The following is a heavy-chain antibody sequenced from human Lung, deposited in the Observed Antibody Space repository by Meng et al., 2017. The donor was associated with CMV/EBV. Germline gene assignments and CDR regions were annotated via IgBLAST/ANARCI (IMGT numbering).Heavy chain of an antibody. D-gene: IGHD3-22*01. Sequence: GESLKISCAASGFSFSTYAMHWVRQAPGKGLEWVALISNDGSNKYHADSVRGRFTISRDNSKNTLYLQMNSLRAEDTAVYFCAVRSSGYSSAYYFYVMDVWGQGTTVTVSS. CDR3: AVRSSGYSSAYYFYVMDV. V-gene: IGHV3-30*04. CDR2: ISNDGSNK. CDR1: GFSFSTYA. J-gene: IGHJ6*02.